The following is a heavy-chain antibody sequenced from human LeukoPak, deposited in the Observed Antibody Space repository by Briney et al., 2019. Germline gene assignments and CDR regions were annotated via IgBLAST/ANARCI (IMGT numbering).Heavy chain of an antibody. CDR2: RYYSGST. Sequence: PSETLSLTCSVSGGSISSYYWTWIRQPPGKGLEWIGYRYYSGSTTYNPSLKSRVTISVETSKSQFSLKLISVTAADTAIYYCARVRGDFETDWGQGTLVTVSS. J-gene: IGHJ1*01. CDR3: ARVRGDFETD. CDR1: GGSISSYY. D-gene: IGHD3-16*01. V-gene: IGHV4-59*01.